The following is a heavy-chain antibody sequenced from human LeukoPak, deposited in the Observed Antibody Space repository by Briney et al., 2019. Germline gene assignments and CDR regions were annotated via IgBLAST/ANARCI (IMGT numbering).Heavy chain of an antibody. CDR1: GGSINSYY. J-gene: IGHJ4*02. CDR3: ARDPATGLDY. CDR2: IYSSGST. V-gene: IGHV4-4*07. Sequence: SETLSLTCTVSGGSINSYYWSWIRQPAGKGLEWIGRIYSSGSTGYNPSLKSRVTMSLDTSKNQFSLKLTSVTAADTAVYYCARDPATGLDYWGQGTLVTVSS.